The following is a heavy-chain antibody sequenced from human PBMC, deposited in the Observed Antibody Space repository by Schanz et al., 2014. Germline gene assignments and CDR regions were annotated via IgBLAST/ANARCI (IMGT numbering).Heavy chain of an antibody. D-gene: IGHD4-17*01. CDR3: ARATTAWPFDL. J-gene: IGHJ4*02. CDR1: GFTFSSYA. CDR2: ISSVGISK. V-gene: IGHV3-48*04. Sequence: EVQLVESGGGLVQPGGSLRLSCAASGFTFSSYAMSWVRQAPGKGLEWVSYISSVGISKYYADPVKGRFTISRDSAKNSLYLQMNSLRAEDTAVYYCARATTAWPFDLWGQGTLVTVSS.